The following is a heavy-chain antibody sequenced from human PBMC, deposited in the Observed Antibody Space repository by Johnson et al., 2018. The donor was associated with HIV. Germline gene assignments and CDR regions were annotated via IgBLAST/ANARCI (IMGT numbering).Heavy chain of an antibody. Sequence: VQLVESGGGLQRPGGYLRLSSPASGFFFDDYGMSWVRQAPGKGLECVSGINWTGGSTGSADSVKGRFTISRANAKNSLYLQMNSLRAEDTALYYCASSSGSYWRGTFDIWGQGTMVTVSS. V-gene: IGHV3-20*03. J-gene: IGHJ3*02. CDR3: ASSSGSYWRGTFDI. CDR1: GFFFDDYG. CDR2: INWTGGST. D-gene: IGHD1-26*01.